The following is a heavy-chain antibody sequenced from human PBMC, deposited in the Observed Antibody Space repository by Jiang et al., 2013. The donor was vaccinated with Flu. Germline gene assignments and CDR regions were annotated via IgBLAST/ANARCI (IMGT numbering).Heavy chain of an antibody. CDR3: ARDRDLGSIFGYLDY. CDR1: GFTFNIYA. J-gene: IGHJ4*02. D-gene: IGHD5-18*01. Sequence: VQLLESGGGVVQSGRSLRLSCAASGFTFNIYAMHWVRQAPGKGLEWVAFISHDGSYKYYADSVKGRFTISRDNSKNTLYLQMDSLRPDDTAVFYCARDRDLGSIFGYLDYWGQGALVTVSS. CDR2: ISHDGSYK. V-gene: IGHV3-30*04.